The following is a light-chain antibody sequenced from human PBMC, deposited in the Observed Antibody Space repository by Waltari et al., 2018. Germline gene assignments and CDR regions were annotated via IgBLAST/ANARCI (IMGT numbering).Light chain of an antibody. CDR3: QQYNNWPPPYT. V-gene: IGKV3-15*01. Sequence: DIVMTQSPATLSVSPGDRATLSCRASQSVSSNLAWYQQKPGQAPRLLIYGASTRATGIPARFSGSGSGTEFTLTISSMQSEDFAVYYCQQYNNWPPPYTFGQGTKLEIK. J-gene: IGKJ2*01. CDR1: QSVSSN. CDR2: GAS.